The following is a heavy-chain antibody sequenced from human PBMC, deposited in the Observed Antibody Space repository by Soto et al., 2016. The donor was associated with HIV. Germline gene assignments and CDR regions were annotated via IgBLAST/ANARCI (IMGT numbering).Heavy chain of an antibody. CDR2: ISSSSSYT. CDR3: ARERGGDCSSTSCSATYFDY. Sequence: QVQLVESGGGLVKPGGSLRLSCAASGFTFSDYYMSWIRQAPGKGLEWVSYISSSSSYTNYADSVKGRFTISRDNAKNSLYLQMNSLRAEDTAVYYCARERGGDCSSTSCSATYFDYWGQGTLVTVSS. D-gene: IGHD2-2*01. J-gene: IGHJ4*02. V-gene: IGHV3-11*05. CDR1: GFTFSDYY.